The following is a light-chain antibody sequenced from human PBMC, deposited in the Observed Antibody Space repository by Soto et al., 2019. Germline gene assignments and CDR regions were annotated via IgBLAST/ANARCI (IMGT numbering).Light chain of an antibody. CDR2: AAT. Sequence: FVFTQSPGSLALSPWDGATNPCKASQSVADSYLAWYQQKHGRAPRXXXYAATRRATGIPDRFSGSVSGTDGTITISTLEQDDVAVYDGHHLGSSTETFGQGTKVDIK. J-gene: IGKJ1*01. CDR3: HHLGSSTET. V-gene: IGKV3-20*01. CDR1: QSVADSY.